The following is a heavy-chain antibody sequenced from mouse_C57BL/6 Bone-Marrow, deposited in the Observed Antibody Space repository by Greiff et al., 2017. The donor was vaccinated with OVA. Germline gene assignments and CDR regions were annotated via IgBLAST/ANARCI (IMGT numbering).Heavy chain of an antibody. CDR2: IDPENGDT. V-gene: IGHV14-4*01. CDR1: GYTFTSYW. CDR3: TTVVATDY. D-gene: IGHD1-1*01. J-gene: IGHJ2*01. Sequence: VQLQQPGAELVKPGASVKLSCKASGYTFTSYWMHWVKQRPEQGLEWIGWIDPENGDTEYASKFQGKATITADTSSNTAYLQLSSLTSEDTAVYYCTTVVATDYWGQGTTLTVSS.